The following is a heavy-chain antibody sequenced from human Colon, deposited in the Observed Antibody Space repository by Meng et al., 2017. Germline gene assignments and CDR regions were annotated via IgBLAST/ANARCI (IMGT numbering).Heavy chain of an antibody. CDR2: ISGSGIRT. CDR1: GFPFDNFA. V-gene: IGHV3-23*01. Sequence: GGSLRLSCATSGFPFDNFAMSWVRQDRGKGLGWVSAISGSGIRTYFAESVKGRFTISRDNSQNTLYLQMNSLRADDTAIYYCVKDTPGLPWDSVHYFYSDMDVWGQGTTVTVSS. J-gene: IGHJ6*02. CDR3: VKDTPGLPWDSVHYFYSDMDV. D-gene: IGHD1-26*01.